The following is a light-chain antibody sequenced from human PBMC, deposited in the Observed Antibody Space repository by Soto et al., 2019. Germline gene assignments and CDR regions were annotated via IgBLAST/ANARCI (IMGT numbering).Light chain of an antibody. CDR1: QSISSY. Sequence: DIQMTQSPSSLSASVGDRVTITCRASQSISSYLNWYQQKPGKAPKVLIYAASNLQSGVPSRFRGSGSGTDFTLTISSLQPEDFATYFCQQLNSYPITFGQGTRLEIK. CDR2: AAS. V-gene: IGKV1-39*01. J-gene: IGKJ5*01. CDR3: QQLNSYPIT.